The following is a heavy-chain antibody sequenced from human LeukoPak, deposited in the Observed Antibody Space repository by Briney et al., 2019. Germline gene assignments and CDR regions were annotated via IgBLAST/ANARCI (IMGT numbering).Heavy chain of an antibody. D-gene: IGHD3-3*01. CDR2: ITGSGGST. J-gene: IGHJ4*02. Sequence: GGTLRLSCVASGFTFSTYGMSWVRQAPGKGLEWVSAITGSGGSTYYADSVKGRFTISRDNSKNTLYLQMNSLRAEDTAVYYCAKSRSDVVDYWGQGTLVTVSS. CDR1: GFTFSTYG. CDR3: AKSRSDVVDY. V-gene: IGHV3-23*01.